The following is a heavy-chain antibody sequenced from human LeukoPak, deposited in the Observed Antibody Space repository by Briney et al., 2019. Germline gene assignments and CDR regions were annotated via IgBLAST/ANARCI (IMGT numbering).Heavy chain of an antibody. D-gene: IGHD2-2*01. CDR3: ARARGDSQPASRYFEY. CDR2: LGGDGGER. V-gene: IGHV3-30-3*01. Sequence: TGGAPRPSCGGSGFPFNFYVKHWGRPAPGQGPGGGGPLGGDGGERYYGESVKGRFTISRDNSKNTLYVQMNSLRPEDTAIYYCARARGDSQPASRYFEYWGRESRSPSPQ. CDR1: GFPFNFYV. J-gene: IGHJ4*02.